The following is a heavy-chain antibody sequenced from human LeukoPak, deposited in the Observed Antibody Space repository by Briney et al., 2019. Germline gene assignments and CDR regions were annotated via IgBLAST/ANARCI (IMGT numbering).Heavy chain of an antibody. D-gene: IGHD6-13*01. CDR1: GGSISSYY. CDR3: ARAHLYSSSWLNWFDP. J-gene: IGHJ5*02. Sequence: SSETLSLTCTVSGGSISSYYWSWIRQPPGKGLEWIGYIYYSGSTNYNPSLKSRVTISVDTSKNQFSLKLSSVTAADTAVYYCARAHLYSSSWLNWFDPWGQGTLVTVSS. CDR2: IYYSGST. V-gene: IGHV4-59*01.